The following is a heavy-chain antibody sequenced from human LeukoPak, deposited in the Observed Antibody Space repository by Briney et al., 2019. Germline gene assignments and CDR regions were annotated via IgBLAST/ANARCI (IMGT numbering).Heavy chain of an antibody. J-gene: IGHJ4*02. CDR3: ARGYQRPDY. Sequence: GGSLRLSCAASGFTFSTYTMNWVRQAPGKGLEWVSSISSSSNNINYADSVKGRFTISRENAMNSVHLQMNSLRVEDTAVYYCARGYQRPDYWGQGTLITVSS. CDR2: ISSSSNNI. V-gene: IGHV3-21*01. D-gene: IGHD2-2*01. CDR1: GFTFSTYT.